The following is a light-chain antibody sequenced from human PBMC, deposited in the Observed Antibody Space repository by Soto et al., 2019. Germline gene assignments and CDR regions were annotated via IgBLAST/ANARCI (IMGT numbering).Light chain of an antibody. CDR1: QSVSSNY. Sequence: EIVLTQSPGTLSLSPGERGTLSCRASQSVSSNYLAWYQQKPGQAPRLLIYGASSRATGIPDRFSGSGSGTDFTLTISRLEPEDFAVYYCQQYGGSPPVTFGQGTRLEIK. CDR2: GAS. J-gene: IGKJ5*01. CDR3: QQYGGSPPVT. V-gene: IGKV3-20*01.